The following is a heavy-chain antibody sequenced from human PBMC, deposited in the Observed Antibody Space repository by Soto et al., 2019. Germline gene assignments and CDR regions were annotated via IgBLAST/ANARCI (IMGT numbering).Heavy chain of an antibody. CDR2: IYYGGST. CDR3: ARGGYYYENSGQNAYDY. CDR1: GGSISSGGYY. V-gene: IGHV4-31*03. Sequence: SETLSLTCTVSGGSISSGGYYWSWIRQHPGKCLEWIGYIYYGGSTYYNPSLKSRATISGDTSKNQFSLKLSSVTAADTAVYYCARGGYYYENSGQNAYDYWGQGILVTVSS. J-gene: IGHJ4*01. D-gene: IGHD3-22*01.